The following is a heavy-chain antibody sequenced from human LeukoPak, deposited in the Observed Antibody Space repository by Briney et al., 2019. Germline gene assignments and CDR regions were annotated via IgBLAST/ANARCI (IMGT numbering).Heavy chain of an antibody. V-gene: IGHV3-21*01. J-gene: IGHJ6*03. CDR3: ARAYSERYGLGYYYMDV. CDR1: GFTFSTYN. Sequence: GGSLRLSCAASGFTFSTYNMNWVRQAPGKGLEWVSSITSSSSYIYYADSVKGRFTISRDNAKKSVYLQMNSLRAEDTAVYYCARAYSERYGLGYYYMDVWGKGTTVTISS. CDR2: ITSSSSYI. D-gene: IGHD1-26*01.